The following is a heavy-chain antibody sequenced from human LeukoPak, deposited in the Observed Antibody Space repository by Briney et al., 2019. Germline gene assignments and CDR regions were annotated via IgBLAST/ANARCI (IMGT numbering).Heavy chain of an antibody. Sequence: SETLSLTCAVYGGSFSGYYWSWIRQPPGKGLEWIGEINHSGSTNYNPSLKSRVTISVDTSKNQFSLKLSSVTAADTAVYYCARRSITMVRGVNGYMDVWGKGTTVTISS. V-gene: IGHV4-34*01. J-gene: IGHJ6*03. CDR1: GGSFSGYY. D-gene: IGHD3-10*01. CDR3: ARRSITMVRGVNGYMDV. CDR2: INHSGST.